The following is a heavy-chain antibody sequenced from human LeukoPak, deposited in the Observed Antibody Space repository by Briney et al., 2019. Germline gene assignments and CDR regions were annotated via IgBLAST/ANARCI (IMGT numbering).Heavy chain of an antibody. CDR2: IKQDGSEK. D-gene: IGHD2-2*02. J-gene: IGHJ4*02. CDR3: ARVGQDIVVVPAAIRDRGVRRPLDY. V-gene: IGHV3-7*01. CDR1: GFTFSSYW. Sequence: PGGFLRLSCAASGFTFSSYWMSWVRQAPGEGLEWVANIKQDGSEKYYVDSVKGRFTISRDNAKNSLYLQMNSLRAEDTAVYYCARVGQDIVVVPAAIRDRGVRRPLDYWGQGTLVTVSS.